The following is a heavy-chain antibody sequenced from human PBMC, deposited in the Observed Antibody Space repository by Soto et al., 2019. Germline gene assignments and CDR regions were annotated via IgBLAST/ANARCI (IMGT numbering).Heavy chain of an antibody. Sequence: QVQLYESGPRLVKPSETLSLTCTVAGGSISSRSHYWGWIRQPPGKGLEWIGSIYYSGTTYYNPSLKSRVTLAVDASKNQISLKLTSVTAADMAVFYCARHATYADNSGSYNYWYLDLWGRCTLVTVSA. J-gene: IGHJ2*01. D-gene: IGHD3-22*01. CDR3: ARHATYADNSGSYNYWYLDL. CDR2: IYYSGTT. CDR1: GGSISSRSHY. V-gene: IGHV4-39*01.